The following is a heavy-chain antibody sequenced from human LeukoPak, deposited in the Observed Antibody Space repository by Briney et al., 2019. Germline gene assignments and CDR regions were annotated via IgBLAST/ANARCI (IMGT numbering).Heavy chain of an antibody. CDR2: INPNSGGT. Sequence: ASVKVSCKASGYTFTGYYMHWVRQAPGQGLEWMGWINPNSGGTNYAQKFQGRVTMTRDTSISTAYMELSRLRSDDTAVYYCARPPKYSSGWYVWGQGTLITVSS. V-gene: IGHV1-2*02. D-gene: IGHD6-19*01. CDR1: GYTFTGYY. J-gene: IGHJ4*02. CDR3: ARPPKYSSGWYV.